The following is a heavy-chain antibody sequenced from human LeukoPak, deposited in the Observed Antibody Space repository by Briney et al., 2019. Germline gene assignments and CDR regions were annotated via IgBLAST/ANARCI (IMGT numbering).Heavy chain of an antibody. J-gene: IGHJ4*02. CDR2: ISGSGGST. V-gene: IGHV3-23*01. CDR1: GFTFSSYA. CDR3: AKAYDFWSGYIDY. D-gene: IGHD3-3*01. Sequence: GGSLRLSCAASGFTFSSYAMSWVRQAPGKGLEWASAISGSGGSTYYADSVKGRFTISRDNSKNTLYLQMNSLRAEDTAVYYCAKAYDFWSGYIDYWGQGTLVTVSS.